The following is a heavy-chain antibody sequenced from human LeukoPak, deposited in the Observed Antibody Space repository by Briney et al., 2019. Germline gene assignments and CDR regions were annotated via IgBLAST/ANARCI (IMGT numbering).Heavy chain of an antibody. Sequence: SGGSLRLSCAASGFTFSTYWMGWVRQAPGKGLEWVANIKHDGSQKYYVDSVKGRFTISRDNAKNSLDLQMNRLRAEDTAVYYCARRNSVRFLEWSPHHDAFDLWGQGTMVTVSS. CDR2: IKHDGSQK. CDR1: GFTFSTYW. V-gene: IGHV3-7*01. CDR3: ARRNSVRFLEWSPHHDAFDL. J-gene: IGHJ3*01. D-gene: IGHD3-3*01.